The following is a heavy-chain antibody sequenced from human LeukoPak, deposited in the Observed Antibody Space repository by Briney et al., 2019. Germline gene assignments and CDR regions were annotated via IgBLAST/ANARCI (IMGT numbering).Heavy chain of an antibody. CDR2: ISAYNGNT. V-gene: IGHV1-18*01. Sequence: ASVKVSCKASGYTFTSYGISWVRQAPGQGLEWMGWISAYNGNTNYAQKLQGRVTMTTDTSTSTAYMELSSLRSEDTAVYYCASPKGSLTTVTTFDYWGQGTLVTVSS. J-gene: IGHJ4*02. D-gene: IGHD4-17*01. CDR3: ASPKGSLTTVTTFDY. CDR1: GYTFTSYG.